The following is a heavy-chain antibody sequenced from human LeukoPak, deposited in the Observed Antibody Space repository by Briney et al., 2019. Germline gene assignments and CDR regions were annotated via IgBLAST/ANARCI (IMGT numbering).Heavy chain of an antibody. CDR1: GYSISSGYY. J-gene: IGHJ4*02. D-gene: IGHD3-3*01. CDR3: VRTLRFGLRQKYFDY. Sequence: SETLSLTCAVSGYSISSGYYWGWIRQPPGKGLEWIGSIYHSGGTYYNPSLKSRVTISVDTSKNQFSLKLSSVTAADTAVYYCVRTLRFGLRQKYFDYWGQGTLVTVSS. CDR2: IYHSGGT. V-gene: IGHV4-38-2*01.